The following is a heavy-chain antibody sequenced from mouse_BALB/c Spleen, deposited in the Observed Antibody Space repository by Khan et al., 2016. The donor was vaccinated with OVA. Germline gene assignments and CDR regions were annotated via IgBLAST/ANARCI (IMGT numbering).Heavy chain of an antibody. Sequence: EVELVESGGDLVKPGGSLKLSCEASGFTFSKYGMSWVRQTPDKRLEWVAAISSGGSYTYYPDSVKGRFTISRDNATNTLYLQMSSLKSEDTAMYYWTKLADCDRSGGFAYWGQGTLGTVSA. CDR1: GFTFSKYG. V-gene: IGHV5-6*01. CDR3: TKLADCDRSGGFAY. D-gene: IGHD2-4*01. J-gene: IGHJ3*01. CDR2: ISSGGSYT.